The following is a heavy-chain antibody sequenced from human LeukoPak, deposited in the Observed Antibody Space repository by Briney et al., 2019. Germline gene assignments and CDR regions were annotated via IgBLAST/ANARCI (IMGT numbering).Heavy chain of an antibody. J-gene: IGHJ5*02. Sequence: GGSLRLSCATSGFTFSNIGMAWVRQAPGKGLEWVSSIHPNGVNTHYEDSVKGRFTISRDNSKNTLFLQMNNLRVEDTATYYCAKALYDSPLAGDPWGQGTLVTVSS. CDR1: GFTFSNIG. V-gene: IGHV3-23*01. D-gene: IGHD3-22*01. CDR2: IHPNGVNT. CDR3: AKALYDSPLAGDP.